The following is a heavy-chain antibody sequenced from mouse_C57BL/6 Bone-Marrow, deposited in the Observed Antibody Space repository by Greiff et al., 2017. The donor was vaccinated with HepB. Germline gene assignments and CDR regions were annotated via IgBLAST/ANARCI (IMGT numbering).Heavy chain of an antibody. Sequence: EVKLVESGGGLVKPGGSLKLSCAASGFTFSSYAMSWVRQTPEKRLEWVATISDGGSYTYYPDNVKGRFTISRDNAKNNLYLQRSHLKSEDTAMYYCARDWGGDYWGQGTTLTVSS. CDR3: ARDWGGDY. V-gene: IGHV5-4*01. CDR1: GFTFSSYA. CDR2: ISDGGSYT. J-gene: IGHJ2*01.